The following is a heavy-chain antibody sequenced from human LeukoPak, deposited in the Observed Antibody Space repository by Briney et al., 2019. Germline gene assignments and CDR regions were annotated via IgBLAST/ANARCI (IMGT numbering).Heavy chain of an antibody. D-gene: IGHD3-22*01. CDR3: ARAHKDYYDSSGYYSPFDY. CDR2: INPNSGGT. J-gene: IGHJ4*02. CDR1: GYTFTSYD. Sequence: ASVKVSCKASGYTFTSYDINWVRQATGQGLEWMGWINPNSGGTNYAQKFQGRVTMTRDTSISTAYMELSRLRSDDTAVYYCARAHKDYYDSSGYYSPFDYWGQGTLVTVSS. V-gene: IGHV1-2*02.